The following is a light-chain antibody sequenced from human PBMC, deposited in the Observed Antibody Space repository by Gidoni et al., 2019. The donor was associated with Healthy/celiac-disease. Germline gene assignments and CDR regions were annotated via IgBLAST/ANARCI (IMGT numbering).Light chain of an antibody. Sequence: DIQMTQSPYSLSASVGDRVTITCQASQDISNYLNWYQQKPGKAPKLLIYDASNLETGVPSRFSGSGSGTDFTFTISSLQPEDIATYYCQQYDNLPPMYTFGQXTKLEIK. J-gene: IGKJ2*01. CDR2: DAS. CDR3: QQYDNLPPMYT. CDR1: QDISNY. V-gene: IGKV1-33*01.